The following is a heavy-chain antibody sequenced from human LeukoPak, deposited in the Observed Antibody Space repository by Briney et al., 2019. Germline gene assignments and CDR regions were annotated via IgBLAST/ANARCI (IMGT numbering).Heavy chain of an antibody. CDR3: ARDAGIAVAGTFAY. CDR1: GFTFSDYY. CDR2: ISSSGSTI. J-gene: IGHJ4*02. Sequence: GGSLSLSCTASGFTFSDYYMSWIRQAPGKGLEWVSYISSSGSTIYYADSVKGRFTISRDNAKNSLYLQMNSLRAEDTAVYYCARDAGIAVAGTFAYWGQGTLVTVSS. D-gene: IGHD6-19*01. V-gene: IGHV3-11*04.